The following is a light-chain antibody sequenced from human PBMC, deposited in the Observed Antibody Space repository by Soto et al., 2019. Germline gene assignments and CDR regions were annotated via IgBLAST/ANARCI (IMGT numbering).Light chain of an antibody. J-gene: IGLJ1*01. CDR3: ATWDDSLRGRV. V-gene: IGLV1-44*01. CDR1: NSNIGTNP. Sequence: QLVLTQPPSASGTPGQRVTISCSGGNSNIGTNPLHWYQQLPGTAPKLLIYDNNQRPSGVPDRFSGSKSGTSASLAISGLQSEDEADYYCATWDDSLRGRVFGTGTKVTVL. CDR2: DNN.